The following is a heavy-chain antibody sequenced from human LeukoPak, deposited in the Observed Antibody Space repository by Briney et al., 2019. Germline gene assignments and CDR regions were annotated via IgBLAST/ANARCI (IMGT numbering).Heavy chain of an antibody. CDR1: GFTFSSYW. V-gene: IGHV3-7*01. Sequence: GGSLRLSCEDSGFTFSSYWMSWVLQAPGKGLEWLANINQDGSEKYYVDSVKGRFTISRDNAKNSLYLQVNSLRAEDTAVYFCARDKVVGATYFDYWGQGTLVTVSS. CDR3: ARDKVVGATYFDY. D-gene: IGHD1-26*01. J-gene: IGHJ4*02. CDR2: INQDGSEK.